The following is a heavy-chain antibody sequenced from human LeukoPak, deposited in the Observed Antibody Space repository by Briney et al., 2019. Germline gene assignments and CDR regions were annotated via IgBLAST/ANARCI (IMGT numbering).Heavy chain of an antibody. CDR1: GFTFSSYA. V-gene: IGHV3-23*01. CDR2: ISGSGGST. CDR3: AKDRGRLRFLEWSPPGGYGMDV. D-gene: IGHD3-3*01. J-gene: IGHJ6*02. Sequence: PGGSLRLSCAASGFTFSSYAMSWVRQAPGKGLEGVSAISGSGGSTYYADSVKGRFTISRDNSKNTLYLQMNSLRAEDTAVYYCAKDRGRLRFLEWSPPGGYGMDVWGQGTTVTVSS.